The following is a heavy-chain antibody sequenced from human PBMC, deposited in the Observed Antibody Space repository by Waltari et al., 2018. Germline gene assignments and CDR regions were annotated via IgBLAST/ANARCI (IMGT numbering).Heavy chain of an antibody. Sequence: EVQLVESGGGLVQPGGSLRLSCAASGFTFSRYELNWVRQAPGTGRAGVSYISSSGSTIYYADSVKGRFTISRDNAKNSLYLQMNSLRAEDTAVYYCARDGYSSGWYGGGYYYYGMDVWGQGTTVTVSS. J-gene: IGHJ6*02. CDR3: ARDGYSSGWYGGGYYYYGMDV. D-gene: IGHD6-19*01. CDR1: GFTFSRYE. CDR2: ISSSGSTI. V-gene: IGHV3-48*03.